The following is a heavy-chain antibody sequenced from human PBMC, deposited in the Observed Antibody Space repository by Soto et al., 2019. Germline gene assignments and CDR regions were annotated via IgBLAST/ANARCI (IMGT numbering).Heavy chain of an antibody. V-gene: IGHV4-30-4*01. CDR3: ATSEYSSLSINWFDP. CDR2: IYNSGDT. Sequence: SETQSLTCTVSDGYVVNLNHYWSWISQPPGKGLEWLGYIYNSGDTHYNPSLKSRVKILLDKSRNQFSLRLSSVTAADTAVYFCATSEYSSLSINWFDPCGQGALVTGSS. J-gene: IGHJ5*02. CDR1: DGYVVNLNHY. D-gene: IGHD6-6*01.